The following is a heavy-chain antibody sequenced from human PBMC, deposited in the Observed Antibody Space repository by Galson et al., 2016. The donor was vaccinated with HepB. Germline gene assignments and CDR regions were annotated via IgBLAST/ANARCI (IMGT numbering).Heavy chain of an antibody. D-gene: IGHD2-2*01. CDR1: GFTFSSHV. J-gene: IGHJ4*02. CDR3: ARSDIVVLPATPSPAFDY. CDR2: ISDSGGST. V-gene: IGHV3-23*01. Sequence: SLRLSCAASGFTFSSHVMSWFRQTPGKGLEWVSGISDSGGSTYYADSVKGRFTISRDNSKNTLYLQMNSLSAEDTAVYYRARSDIVVLPATPSPAFDYWGQGTLVTVSS.